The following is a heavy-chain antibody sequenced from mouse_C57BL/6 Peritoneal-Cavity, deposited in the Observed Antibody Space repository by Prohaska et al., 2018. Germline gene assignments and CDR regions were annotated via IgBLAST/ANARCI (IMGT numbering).Heavy chain of an antibody. Sequence: DVQLQESGPGMVKPSQSLSLTCTVTGYSITSGYDWHWIRHFPGNKLEWMGYISYSGSTNYNPSLKSRISITHDTSKNHFFLKLNSVTTEDTATYYCAKDGDGYSWFAYWGQGTLVTVSA. CDR3: AKDGDGYSWFAY. D-gene: IGHD2-3*01. CDR2: ISYSGST. V-gene: IGHV3-1*01. J-gene: IGHJ3*01. CDR1: GYSITSGYD.